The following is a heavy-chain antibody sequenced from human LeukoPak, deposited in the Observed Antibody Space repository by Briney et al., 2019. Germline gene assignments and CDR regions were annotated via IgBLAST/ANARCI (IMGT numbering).Heavy chain of an antibody. CDR2: MNPNSGNT. Sequence: GASVKVSCKXSGYTFTSHDINWVRQATGQGLEWMGWMNPNSGNTGYAQKFQGRVTMTRNTSISTAYMELSSLRSEDTAVYYCARVWWAAAGHNWFDPWGQGTLVTVSS. J-gene: IGHJ5*02. CDR3: ARVWWAAAGHNWFDP. CDR1: GYTFTSHD. D-gene: IGHD6-13*01. V-gene: IGHV1-8*01.